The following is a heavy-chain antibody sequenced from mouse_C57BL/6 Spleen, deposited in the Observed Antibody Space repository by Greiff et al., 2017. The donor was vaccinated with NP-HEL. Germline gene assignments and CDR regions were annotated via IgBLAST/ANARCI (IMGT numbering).Heavy chain of an antibody. Sequence: DVMLVESGGGLVKPGGSLKLSCAASGFTFSDYGMHWVRQAPEKGLEWVAYISSGSSTIYYADTVKGRFTISRDNAKNTLFLQMTSLRSEDTAMYYCARWKLGAYYFDYWGQGTTLTVSS. CDR3: ARWKLGAYYFDY. CDR1: GFTFSDYG. J-gene: IGHJ2*01. V-gene: IGHV5-17*01. D-gene: IGHD3-1*01. CDR2: ISSGSSTI.